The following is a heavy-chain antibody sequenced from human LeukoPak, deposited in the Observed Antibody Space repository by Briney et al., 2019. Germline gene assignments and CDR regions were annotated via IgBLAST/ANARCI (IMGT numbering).Heavy chain of an antibody. V-gene: IGHV3-23*01. CDR3: AKAYCSSTSCYTDYSYGMDV. J-gene: IGHJ6*02. D-gene: IGHD2-2*02. CDR1: GFTFRSYV. CDR2: LSGSGGST. Sequence: GGSLSLSCAASGFTFRSYVMNWVRQTPGKGLEWVSALSGSGGSTNYAGSVTGRFIISRDNSKNTLYLQMNSLRAEDTAVYYCAKAYCSSTSCYTDYSYGMDVWGQGTTVTVSS.